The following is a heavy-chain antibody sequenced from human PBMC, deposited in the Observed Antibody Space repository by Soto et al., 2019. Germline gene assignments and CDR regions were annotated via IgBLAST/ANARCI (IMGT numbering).Heavy chain of an antibody. CDR2: ISGRGGNT. V-gene: IGHV3-23*01. CDR1: GFTFSNAW. D-gene: IGHD3-16*01. Sequence: GGSLRLSCAASGFTFSNAWMNWVRQAPGKGLEWVSGISGRGGNTYHADSVKGRFTISIYNSKNTLYLQMNSLRADDTAVYYCAKGGTYLEAFDIWGQGTVVTVSS. J-gene: IGHJ3*02. CDR3: AKGGTYLEAFDI.